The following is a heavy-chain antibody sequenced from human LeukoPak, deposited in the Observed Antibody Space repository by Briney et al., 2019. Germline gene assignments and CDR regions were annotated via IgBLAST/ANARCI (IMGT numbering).Heavy chain of an antibody. D-gene: IGHD2-15*01. V-gene: IGHV3-23*01. Sequence: GESPKISCAASGFMFSGYAMNWVRQAPGKGLEWVSTISFSGFRTYYADSVEGRFTISRDNSKNTVYLQMSGLRAEDTAVYYCARVTEYCSGGSCYTGDHWGQGTLVTVSS. CDR2: ISFSGFRT. CDR1: GFMFSGYA. J-gene: IGHJ4*02. CDR3: ARVTEYCSGGSCYTGDH.